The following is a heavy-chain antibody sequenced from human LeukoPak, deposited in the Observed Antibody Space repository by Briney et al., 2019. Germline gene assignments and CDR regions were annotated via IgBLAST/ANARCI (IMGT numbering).Heavy chain of an antibody. D-gene: IGHD1-26*01. V-gene: IGHV3-30-3*01. CDR3: ARGIGDY. CDR2: ISYDGSNK. Sequence: GGSLRLSCAASGFTFSSYAMSWVRQAPGKGLEWVAVISYDGSNKYYADSVKGRFTISRDNSKSTLYLQMNSLRAEDTAVYYCARGIGDYWGQGTLVTVSS. CDR1: GFTFSSYA. J-gene: IGHJ4*02.